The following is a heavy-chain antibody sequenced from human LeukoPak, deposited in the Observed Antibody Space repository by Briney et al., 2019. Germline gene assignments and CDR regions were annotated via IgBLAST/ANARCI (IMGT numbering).Heavy chain of an antibody. CDR2: ISGSGGST. Sequence: QPGGSLRLSCAASGFTFSSYAMSWVRQAPGKGLEWVSAISGSGGSTYYADSVKGRFTISRDNSKNTLYLQMNSLRAEDTAVYYCAKDQGIAAVGTAGMDVWGQGTTVTVSS. D-gene: IGHD6-13*01. V-gene: IGHV3-23*01. CDR3: AKDQGIAAVGTAGMDV. CDR1: GFTFSSYA. J-gene: IGHJ6*02.